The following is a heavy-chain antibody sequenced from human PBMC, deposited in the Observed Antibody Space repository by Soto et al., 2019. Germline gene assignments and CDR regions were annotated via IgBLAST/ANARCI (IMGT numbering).Heavy chain of an antibody. CDR1: GFTFSSYS. Sequence: GGSLRLSCAASGFTFSSYSINWVRQAPGKGLEWVSSISSSSSYIYYADSMEGRFTISRDNAKNSLYLQMNSLRAEDTAVYYCAREDYDIMTGFVYWGQGTLVTVSS. J-gene: IGHJ4*02. V-gene: IGHV3-21*01. D-gene: IGHD3-9*01. CDR3: AREDYDIMTGFVY. CDR2: ISSSSSYI.